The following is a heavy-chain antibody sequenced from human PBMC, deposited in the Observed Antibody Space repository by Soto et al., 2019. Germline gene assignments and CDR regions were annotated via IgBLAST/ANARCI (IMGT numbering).Heavy chain of an antibody. D-gene: IGHD6-19*01. Sequence: QVQLVQSGAEVKKPGSSVKVSCKASGGTFSSYTSSWVRQAPGQGLEWMGRIIPILGIANYAQKFQGRVTITADNSTSTAYMELSSLRSEETAVYYCASEAVAEAFDIWGQGTMVTVSS. CDR1: GGTFSSYT. J-gene: IGHJ3*02. V-gene: IGHV1-69*02. CDR2: IIPILGIA. CDR3: ASEAVAEAFDI.